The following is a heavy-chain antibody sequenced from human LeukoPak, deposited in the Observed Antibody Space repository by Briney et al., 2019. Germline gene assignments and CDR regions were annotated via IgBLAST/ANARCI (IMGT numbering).Heavy chain of an antibody. Sequence: ASVTVSCKASGYTFTGNYIHWVRQAPGQGGDWRAWINPNSGGTNYAPKFQGRVTMTRDTSIRTAYMELTRLRSDDTAVYYCARGYSSGWYYFDHWGQGTLVTVSS. V-gene: IGHV1-2*02. D-gene: IGHD6-19*01. CDR2: INPNSGGT. CDR3: ARGYSSGWYYFDH. J-gene: IGHJ4*02. CDR1: GYTFTGNY.